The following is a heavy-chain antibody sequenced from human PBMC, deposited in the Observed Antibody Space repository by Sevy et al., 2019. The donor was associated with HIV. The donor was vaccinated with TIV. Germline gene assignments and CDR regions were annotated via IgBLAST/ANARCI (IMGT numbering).Heavy chain of an antibody. J-gene: IGHJ4*02. CDR3: ARGGGNGWYYFDY. D-gene: IGHD6-19*01. V-gene: IGHV1-69*13. Sequence: APVKVSCKASGGTFSSYGISWVRQAPGQGLEWMGGIIPILGTVNYPQKFQGRVTITADESTKTAYMELSSLRSEDTAVYYCARGGGNGWYYFDYWGQETLVTVSS. CDR2: IIPILGTV. CDR1: GGTFSSYG.